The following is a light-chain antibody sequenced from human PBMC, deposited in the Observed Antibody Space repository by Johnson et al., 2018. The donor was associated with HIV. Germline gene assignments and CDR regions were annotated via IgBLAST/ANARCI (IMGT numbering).Light chain of an antibody. CDR1: SSNIANNY. CDR3: GTWDSSLSAYV. V-gene: IGLV1-51*02. J-gene: IGLJ1*01. CDR2: ENN. Sequence: QSVLTQPPSVSAAPGHQVTISCSGSSSNIANNYVSWYQQFPGTAPKLLIYENNKRPSGISDRFSGSKSGTSATLGITGLQTGDKADYYCGTWDSSLSAYVFGTGTKVTVL.